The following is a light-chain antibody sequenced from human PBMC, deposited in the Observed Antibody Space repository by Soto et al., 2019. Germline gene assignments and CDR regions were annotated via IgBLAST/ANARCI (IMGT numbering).Light chain of an antibody. V-gene: IGLV1-44*01. J-gene: IGLJ2*01. Sequence: QSVLTQPPSASGTPGQRVTISCSGGSSNIGSNTVNWYQHLPGTAPNLLIYSNNQRPSGVPVRFSGSKSGTSASLAISGLQSEDEADYYCAAWDDSLNAVVFGGGTKLTVL. CDR1: SSNIGSNT. CDR2: SNN. CDR3: AAWDDSLNAVV.